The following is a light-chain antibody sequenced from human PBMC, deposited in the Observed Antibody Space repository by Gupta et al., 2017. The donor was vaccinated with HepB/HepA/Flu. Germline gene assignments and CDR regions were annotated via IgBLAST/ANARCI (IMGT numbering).Light chain of an antibody. Sequence: QPVLTQPPSASGTPGQRVASSCSGSSSNVERDNVYWYRQLPGTAPKLLIYNDARRPSGVPDRFSGSKSGTAASLAISGLRSEDEADYYCAAWDNSLSAYVFGTGTWVTVL. J-gene: IGLJ1*01. CDR2: NDA. CDR3: AAWDNSLSAYV. CDR1: SSNVERDN. V-gene: IGLV1-47*02.